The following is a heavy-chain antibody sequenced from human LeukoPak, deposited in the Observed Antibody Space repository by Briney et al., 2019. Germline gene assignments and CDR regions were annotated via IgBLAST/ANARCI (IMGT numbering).Heavy chain of an antibody. Sequence: ASVKVSCKSSGYTFNTYGITWVRQAPGQGLEWMGWISGYNGKTKYAQKFQDRVTMTTDTSTTTAYMELRSLRSDDTAVYYCARDRGYGSGSPLDYWGQGTLVTVSS. CDR2: ISGYNGKT. J-gene: IGHJ4*02. D-gene: IGHD3-10*01. CDR3: ARDRGYGSGSPLDY. CDR1: GYTFNTYG. V-gene: IGHV1-18*01.